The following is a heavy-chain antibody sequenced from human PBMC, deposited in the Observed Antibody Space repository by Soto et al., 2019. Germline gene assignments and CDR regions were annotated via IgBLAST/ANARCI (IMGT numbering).Heavy chain of an antibody. V-gene: IGHV4-34*01. J-gene: IGHJ4*02. CDR2: INHSGST. CDR1: GGSFSGYY. Sequence: QVQLQQWGAGLLKPSETLSLTCAVYGGSFSGYYWTWIRQPPGTGLEWIGEINHSGSTHYNPSLKSQVTISVDTSKNQFSLKLTSVTAADTAVYYCARDKITGLFDYWGQGTLVTVSS. CDR3: ARDKITGLFDY. D-gene: IGHD2-8*02.